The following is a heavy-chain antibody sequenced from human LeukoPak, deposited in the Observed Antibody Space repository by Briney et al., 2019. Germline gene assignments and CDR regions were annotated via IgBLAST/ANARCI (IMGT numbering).Heavy chain of an antibody. Sequence: ASVKVSCKASGYPFTSYPIHWVRQAPGQRLEWMGWINTGNGDTKYSQQFQGRVTVTRDTSASTAYMEVSSLRSEDTAVYYCARDPYYDFWSGYYTHWFDPWGQGTLVTVSS. CDR3: ARDPYYDFWSGYYTHWFDP. CDR2: INTGNGDT. V-gene: IGHV1-3*04. J-gene: IGHJ5*02. CDR1: GYPFTSYP. D-gene: IGHD3-3*01.